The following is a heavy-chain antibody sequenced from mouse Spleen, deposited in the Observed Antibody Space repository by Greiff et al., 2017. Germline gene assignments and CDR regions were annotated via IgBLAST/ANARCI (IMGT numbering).Heavy chain of an antibody. CDR3: ASVYYGNSLDY. Sequence: VKLMESGPGLVAPSQSLSITCTVSGFSLTNYAVHWVRQSPGKGLEWLGVIWSDGSTDYNAAFISRLSISKDNSKSQVFFKMNSLQADDTAIYYCASVYYGNSLDYWGQGTTLTVSS. J-gene: IGHJ2*01. V-gene: IGHV2-4-1*01. D-gene: IGHD2-1*01. CDR1: GFSLTNYA. CDR2: IWSDGST.